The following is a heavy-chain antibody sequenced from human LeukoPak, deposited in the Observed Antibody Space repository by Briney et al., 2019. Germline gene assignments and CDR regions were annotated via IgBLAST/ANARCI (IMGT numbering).Heavy chain of an antibody. J-gene: IGHJ4*02. V-gene: IGHV3-11*01. D-gene: IGHD6-19*01. Sequence: GGSLRLSCAASGFTFSDYYMSWIRQAPGKGLEWVSYISSSGSTIYYADSVKGRFTISRDNAKNSLYPQMNSLRAEDTAVYYCASVAVAGIVDYFDYWGQGTLVTVSS. CDR2: ISSSGSTI. CDR1: GFTFSDYY. CDR3: ASVAVAGIVDYFDY.